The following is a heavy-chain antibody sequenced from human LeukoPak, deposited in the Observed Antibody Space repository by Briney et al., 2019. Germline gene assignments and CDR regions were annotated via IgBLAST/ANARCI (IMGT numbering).Heavy chain of an antibody. CDR1: GFTFSSYE. CDR3: ARGGKGGAFDI. Sequence: GGSLRLSCAASGFTFSSYEMNWVRQAPGKGLEWVSYISSSGSTIYYADSVKGRFTISRDNAKNSLYLQMNSLRAVDTAVYYCARGGKGGAFDIWGQGTMVTVSS. CDR2: ISSSGSTI. V-gene: IGHV3-48*03. D-gene: IGHD3-16*01. J-gene: IGHJ3*02.